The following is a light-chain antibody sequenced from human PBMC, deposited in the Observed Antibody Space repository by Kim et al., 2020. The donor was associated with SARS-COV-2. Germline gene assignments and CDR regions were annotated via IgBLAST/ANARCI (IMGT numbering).Light chain of an antibody. Sequence: GQAITISCTGSNSDVGTYNYVAWYQQHPGEAPTLMIYYVTNRPPGVSNRFSGSKSGNTASLTISGLQPEDEADYYFSSYTGSHTLLFGGGTQLTVL. CDR2: YVT. CDR3: SSYTGSHTLL. V-gene: IGLV2-14*03. CDR1: NSDVGTYNY. J-gene: IGLJ2*01.